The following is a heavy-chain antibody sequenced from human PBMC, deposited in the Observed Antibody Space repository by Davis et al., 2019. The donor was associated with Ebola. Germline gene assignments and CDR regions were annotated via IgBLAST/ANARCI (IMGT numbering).Heavy chain of an antibody. V-gene: IGHV5-10-1*01. CDR1: GYSFTSYW. CDR2: IDPSDSYI. D-gene: IGHD5/OR15-5a*01. J-gene: IGHJ6*04. CDR3: ARQSTWTAMDV. Sequence: HGESLKISCKGSGYSFTSYWIGWVRQMPGKGLEWMGRIDPSDSYINYSPSFQGHVTISADKSISTAYLQWSSLKASDSAMYYCARQSTWTAMDVWGKGTTVTVSS.